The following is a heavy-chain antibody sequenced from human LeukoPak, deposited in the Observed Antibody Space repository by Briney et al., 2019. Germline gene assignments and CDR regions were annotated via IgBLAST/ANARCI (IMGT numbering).Heavy chain of an antibody. V-gene: IGHV3-48*03. D-gene: IGHD6-19*01. CDR2: ITSSGATK. J-gene: IGHJ4*02. Sequence: GGSPRLSCAASGFSFSSYEMNWVRQAPGKGLEWISYITSSGATKYSADSVKGRFTISRDNAKNSLYLQMTSLRVEDTAFYYCVRESRSDWYVGYFDYWGRGTLVTVSS. CDR1: GFSFSSYE. CDR3: VRESRSDWYVGYFDY.